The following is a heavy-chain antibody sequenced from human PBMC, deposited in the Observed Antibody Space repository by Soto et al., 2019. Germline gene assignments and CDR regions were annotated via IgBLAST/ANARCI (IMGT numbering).Heavy chain of an antibody. CDR1: GGSISSSSYY. Sequence: QLQLQESGPGLVKPSETLSLTCTVSGGSISSSSYYWGWIRQPPGKGLEWIGSIYYSGSTYYNPSLKSRVTISVDTSKNQFSLKLSSVTAADTAVYYCARRLEYSSSSDVTNYYMDVWGKGTTVTVSS. CDR3: ARRLEYSSSSDVTNYYMDV. V-gene: IGHV4-39*01. D-gene: IGHD6-6*01. CDR2: IYYSGST. J-gene: IGHJ6*03.